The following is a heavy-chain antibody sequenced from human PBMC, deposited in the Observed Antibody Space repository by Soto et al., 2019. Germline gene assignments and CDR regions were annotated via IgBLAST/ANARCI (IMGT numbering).Heavy chain of an antibody. Sequence: QVQLVQSGAEVKKPGASVTVSCKASGYRFSDYYLHWVRQAPGQGPEWMGWMNPNSGDTKYAQKFKGRGTMTRDTSVRTAFMEVNWLKSDDTAVYYCARESGGATATLDYYYFYMDVWGIGTTVTVSS. CDR2: MNPNSGDT. J-gene: IGHJ6*03. CDR1: GYRFSDYY. V-gene: IGHV1-2*02. D-gene: IGHD5-12*01. CDR3: ARESGGATATLDYYYFYMDV.